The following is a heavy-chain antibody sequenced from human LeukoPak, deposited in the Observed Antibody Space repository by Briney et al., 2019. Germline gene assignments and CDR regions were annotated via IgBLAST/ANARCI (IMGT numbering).Heavy chain of an antibody. CDR3: ARVSGDSYGYSDYYYMDV. Sequence: GGSLRLSCAASGFTFSSDSMNWVRQAPGKGLEWVSSISSSSNNTFYADSVKGRFTISRDNAKNSLYLQMNSLRDEDTAVYYCARVSGDSYGYSDYYYMDVWGKGTTVTVSS. CDR2: ISSSSNNT. CDR1: GFTFSSDS. J-gene: IGHJ6*03. V-gene: IGHV3-21*01. D-gene: IGHD5-18*01.